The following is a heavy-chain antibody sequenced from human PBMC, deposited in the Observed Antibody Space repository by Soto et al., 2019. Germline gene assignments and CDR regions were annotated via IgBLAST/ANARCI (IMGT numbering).Heavy chain of an antibody. V-gene: IGHV5-51*01. CDR2: IYPGDSDT. D-gene: IGHD2-15*01. CDR1: GYSFTSYW. Sequence: GESLKISCKGSGYSFTSYWIGWVRQMPGKGLEWMGIIYPGDSDTRYSPSFQGQVTISADKSISTAYLQWSSLKASDTAMYYCARQDCSGGSCYSGGYYMDVWGKGTTVTVSS. CDR3: ARQDCSGGSCYSGGYYMDV. J-gene: IGHJ6*03.